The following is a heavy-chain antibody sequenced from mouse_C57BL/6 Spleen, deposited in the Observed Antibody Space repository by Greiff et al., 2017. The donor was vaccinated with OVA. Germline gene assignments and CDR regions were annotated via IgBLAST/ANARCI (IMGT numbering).Heavy chain of an antibody. D-gene: IGHD2-5*01. J-gene: IGHJ4*01. Sequence: VQLQESGPGLVQPSQSLSITCTVSGFSLTSYGVHWVRQSPGKGLEWLGVIWSGGSTDYNAAFISRLSISKDNSKSQVFFKMNSLQADDTAIYYCARGEYYSNYDAMDYWGQGTSVTVSS. CDR2: IWSGGST. CDR1: GFSLTSYG. CDR3: ARGEYYSNYDAMDY. V-gene: IGHV2-2*01.